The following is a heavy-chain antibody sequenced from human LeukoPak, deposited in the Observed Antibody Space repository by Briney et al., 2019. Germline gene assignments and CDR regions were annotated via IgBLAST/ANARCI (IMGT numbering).Heavy chain of an antibody. CDR2: LYHSGST. J-gene: IGHJ6*03. CDR1: GGSIGSTYYY. V-gene: IGHV4-39*07. D-gene: IGHD3-3*01. Sequence: SETLSLTCTLSGGSIGSTYYYWGWIRQPPGKGLEWIANLYHSGSTYYNPSLKRRVTISADKSKKQFSLKLTSVTAADTAVYYCARERFGVVIYYYYYMDVWGKGTTVTVSS. CDR3: ARERFGVVIYYYYYMDV.